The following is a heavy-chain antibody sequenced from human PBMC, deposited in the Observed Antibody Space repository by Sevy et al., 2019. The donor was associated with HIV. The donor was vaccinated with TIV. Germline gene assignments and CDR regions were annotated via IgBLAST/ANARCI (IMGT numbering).Heavy chain of an antibody. CDR2: IKQDGSVK. Sequence: GGSLRLSCAASGFSLNNYWMNWVRQAPGKGLEWVANIKQDGSVKYYVDSVKGRFTISRDNARNLLYLQMNSLRVEDTALYYCVGTIAAGGSLWGQGTLVTVSS. CDR3: VGTIAAGGSL. V-gene: IGHV3-7*01. J-gene: IGHJ4*02. CDR1: GFSLNNYW. D-gene: IGHD6-13*01.